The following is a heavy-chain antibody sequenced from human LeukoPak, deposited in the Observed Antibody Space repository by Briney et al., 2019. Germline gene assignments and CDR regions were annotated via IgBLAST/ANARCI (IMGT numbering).Heavy chain of an antibody. V-gene: IGHV3-33*06. CDR3: AKDTQRGFDYSNSLQK. J-gene: IGHJ4*02. Sequence: GGSLRLSCAASGFTFSHYGMHWVRQTPGAGLEWVAVIWSDGSDKYYAKSVKGRFTISRDNSKNSLFLQMNSLRAEDTAVYYCAKDTQRGFDYSNSLQKWGQGILVTVSS. CDR2: IWSDGSDK. D-gene: IGHD4-11*01. CDR1: GFTFSHYG.